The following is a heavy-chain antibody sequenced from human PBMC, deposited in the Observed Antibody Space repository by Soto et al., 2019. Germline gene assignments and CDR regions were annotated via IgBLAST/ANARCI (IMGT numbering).Heavy chain of an antibody. CDR2: ISTTGGST. Sequence: DVQLLESGGSLVQPGGSLRLSCAASGFTFNAYSLSWVRQAPVKGLEWVSAISTTGGSTYYADSVKGRFTISRDNSQNTLSLQMSSTRAEDTAVYFCARPDGSTYSFRYWGQGTLVTVSS. V-gene: IGHV3-23*01. J-gene: IGHJ4*02. CDR1: GFTFNAYS. D-gene: IGHD3-10*01. CDR3: ARPDGSTYSFRY.